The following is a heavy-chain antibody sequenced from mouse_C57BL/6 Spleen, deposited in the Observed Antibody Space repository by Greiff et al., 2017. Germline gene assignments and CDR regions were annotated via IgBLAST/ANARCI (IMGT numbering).Heavy chain of an antibody. CDR3: ARNYCGSSYVDFDY. CDR1: GYTFTSYW. Sequence: QVQLQQPGAELVRPGSSVKLSCKASGYTFTSYWMDWVKQRPGQGLEWIGNIYPSDSETHYNQKFKDKATLTVDKSSSTAYMQLSSLTSEDSAVYYCARNYCGSSYVDFDYWGQGTTLTVSS. J-gene: IGHJ2*01. CDR2: IYPSDSET. D-gene: IGHD1-1*01. V-gene: IGHV1-61*01.